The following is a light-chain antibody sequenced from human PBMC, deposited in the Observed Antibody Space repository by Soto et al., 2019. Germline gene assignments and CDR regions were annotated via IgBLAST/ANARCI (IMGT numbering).Light chain of an antibody. Sequence: QPVLTQSPSASASLGASVKLSCTLSSGHGNYVIAWHQQQPEKGPRYLMKVKSDGSHNKGDGIPDRFSGSSSGAERYLVISSLQSEEEADYYCQTWDTGIVVFGAGTKLTVL. J-gene: IGLJ2*01. V-gene: IGLV4-69*01. CDR2: VKSDGSH. CDR3: QTWDTGIVV. CDR1: SGHGNYV.